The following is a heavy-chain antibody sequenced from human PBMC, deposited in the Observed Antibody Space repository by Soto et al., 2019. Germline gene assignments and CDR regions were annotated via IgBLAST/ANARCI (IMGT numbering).Heavy chain of an antibody. CDR3: AKDSGKEYYDFWSGYSDWFDP. J-gene: IGHJ5*02. CDR2: ISYDGSNK. V-gene: IGHV3-30*18. D-gene: IGHD3-3*01. Sequence: PGGSLRLSCAASGFTFSSYGMHWVRQAPGKGLEWVAVISYDGSNKYYADSVKGRFTISRDNSKNTLYLQMNSLRAEDTAVYYCAKDSGKEYYDFWSGYSDWFDPWGQGTLVTVSS. CDR1: GFTFSSYG.